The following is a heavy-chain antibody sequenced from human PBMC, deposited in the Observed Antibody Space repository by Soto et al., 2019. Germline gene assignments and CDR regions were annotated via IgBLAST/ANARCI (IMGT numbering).Heavy chain of an antibody. CDR1: GYSVSSSDYY. V-gene: IGHV4-39*01. J-gene: IGHJ6*02. CDR2: MLYSGLT. Sequence: SETLSLTCSVSGYSVSSSDYYWAWIRQPPGKGLEWIGGMLYSGLTYYNPSLKSRVTLSVDTSKNQFSVRLNSVTASDTAVYYCAPLSVSLSGPYGIHVWGQGTKVAVSS. D-gene: IGHD2-15*01. CDR3: APLSVSLSGPYGIHV.